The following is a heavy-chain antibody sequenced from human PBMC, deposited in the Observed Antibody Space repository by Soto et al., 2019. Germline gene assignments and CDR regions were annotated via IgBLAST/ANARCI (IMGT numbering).Heavy chain of an antibody. CDR3: AREAINTSPDYFDY. Sequence: QVQLQESGPGLVKPSGTLSLTCAVSGGSISSNWWSWVRQSPGKGLEWIGEIYHSGSTNYNPSLKSLVPMAVDQSQNQSALNLSSVTAADTAVYSCAREAINTSPDYFDYWGQGTLVTVSS. V-gene: IGHV4-4*02. D-gene: IGHD5-12*01. J-gene: IGHJ4*02. CDR2: IYHSGST. CDR1: GGSISSNW.